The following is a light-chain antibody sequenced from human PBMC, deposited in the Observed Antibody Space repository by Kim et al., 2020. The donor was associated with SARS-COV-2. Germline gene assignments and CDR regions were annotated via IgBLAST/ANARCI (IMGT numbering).Light chain of an antibody. CDR3: QTWDTGIKM. J-gene: IGLJ3*02. CDR2: LNSDGSH. CDR1: SGHSSYA. Sequence: QLVLTQSHSASASLGASVKLTCTLSSGHSSYAIAWHQQQPEKGPRYLMKLNSDGSHSKGDGIPDRFSGSSSGAERYLTISSLQSEDEADYYCQTWDTGIKMFGGGTKLTVL. V-gene: IGLV4-69*01.